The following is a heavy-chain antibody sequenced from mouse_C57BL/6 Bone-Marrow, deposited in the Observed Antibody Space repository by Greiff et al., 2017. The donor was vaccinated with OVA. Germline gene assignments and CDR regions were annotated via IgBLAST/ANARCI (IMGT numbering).Heavy chain of an antibody. V-gene: IGHV1-15*01. CDR3: TRGNYYGSSYCYWYFDV. CDR2: IDPETGGT. J-gene: IGHJ1*03. CDR1: GYTFTDYE. D-gene: IGHD1-1*01. Sequence: VQLVESGAELVRPGASVTLSCKASGYTFTDYEMHWVKQTPVHGLEWIGAIDPETGGTAYNQKFKGKAILTADKSSSTAYMELRSLTSEDSAVYYCTRGNYYGSSYCYWYFDVWGTGTTVTVSS.